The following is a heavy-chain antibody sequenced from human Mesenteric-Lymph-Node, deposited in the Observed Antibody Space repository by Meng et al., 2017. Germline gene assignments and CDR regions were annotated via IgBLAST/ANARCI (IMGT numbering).Heavy chain of an antibody. J-gene: IGHJ5*01. CDR2: IYYSGST. D-gene: IGHD2-21*02. CDR3: ARDYCGGDCYSGGTWFDS. CDR1: GGSISSGGYY. Sequence: QVRLQESGPGLVKPSQALSLTCTVTGGSISSGGYYWSWIRQPPGKGLEWVGYIYYSGSTYYNPSLKSRVTISVDTSKNQFSLKLSSVTAADTAVYYCARDYCGGDCYSGGTWFDSWGQGTLVTVSS. V-gene: IGHV4-31*03.